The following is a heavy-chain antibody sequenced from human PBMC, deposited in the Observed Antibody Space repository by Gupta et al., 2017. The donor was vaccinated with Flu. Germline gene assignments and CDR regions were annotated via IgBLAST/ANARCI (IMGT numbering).Heavy chain of an antibody. D-gene: IGHD1-26*01. CDR3: ARGEGHSKGYSGSQYYFDY. J-gene: IGHJ4*02. Sequence: YGNPSLKSRVTISVDTSKNQFSLKLSSVTAADTAVYYCARGEGHSKGYSGSQYYFDYWGQGTLVTVSS. V-gene: IGHV4-31*02.